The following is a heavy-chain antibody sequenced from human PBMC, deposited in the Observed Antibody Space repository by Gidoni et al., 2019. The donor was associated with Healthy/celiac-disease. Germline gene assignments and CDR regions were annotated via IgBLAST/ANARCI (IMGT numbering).Heavy chain of an antibody. CDR2: ISYDGSNK. Sequence: QVQLVASGGGVVQPGRSLRLSCAASGFTFSSSGMHWVRQAPGKGLEWVAVISYDGSNKYYADSVKGRFTISRDNSKNTLYLQMNSLRAEDTAVYYCAKVKDRGVVAAVYYYGMDVWGQGTTVTVSS. CDR3: AKVKDRGVVAAVYYYGMDV. J-gene: IGHJ6*02. V-gene: IGHV3-30*18. D-gene: IGHD2-15*01. CDR1: GFTFSSSG.